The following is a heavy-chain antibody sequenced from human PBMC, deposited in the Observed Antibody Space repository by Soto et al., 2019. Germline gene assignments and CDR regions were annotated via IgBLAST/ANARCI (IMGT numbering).Heavy chain of an antibody. Sequence: PSETLSLTCTVSGGSISSSSYYWGWIRQPPGKGLEWIGSIYYSGSTYYNPSLKSRVTIFVDTSKNQFSLKLSSVTAADTAVYYCASRRRVRVISGRYFDYWGQGTLVTVSS. J-gene: IGHJ4*02. CDR3: ASRRRVRVISGRYFDY. D-gene: IGHD1-26*01. CDR1: GGSISSSSYY. CDR2: IYYSGST. V-gene: IGHV4-39*01.